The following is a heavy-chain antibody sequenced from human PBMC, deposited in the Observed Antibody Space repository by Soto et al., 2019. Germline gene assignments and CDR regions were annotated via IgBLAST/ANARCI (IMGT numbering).Heavy chain of an antibody. V-gene: IGHV3-33*01. Sequence: GVSLRLSCAASGFTFSSYGMHWVRQAPGKGLEWVAVIWYDGSNKYYADSVKGRFTISRDNSKNTLYLQMNSLRAEDTAVYYCARELDFGVVHYWGQGTLVTVSS. CDR1: GFTFSSYG. D-gene: IGHD3-3*01. J-gene: IGHJ4*02. CDR3: ARELDFGVVHY. CDR2: IWYDGSNK.